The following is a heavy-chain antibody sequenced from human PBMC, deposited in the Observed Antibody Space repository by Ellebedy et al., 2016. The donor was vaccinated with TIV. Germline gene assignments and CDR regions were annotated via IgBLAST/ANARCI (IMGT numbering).Heavy chain of an antibody. D-gene: IGHD3-3*01. CDR1: GYSIRSGYY. J-gene: IGHJ3*02. V-gene: IGHV4-38-2*02. CDR3: ASGGDAFDI. Sequence: SETLSLTXTVSGYSIRSGYYWGWIRQPPGKGLDWFGNIYHSGSTYYNPSLKSRLTISVDRSKNQFSLKVTSVTAADTAVYYCASGGDAFDIWGQGTMVTVSS. CDR2: IYHSGST.